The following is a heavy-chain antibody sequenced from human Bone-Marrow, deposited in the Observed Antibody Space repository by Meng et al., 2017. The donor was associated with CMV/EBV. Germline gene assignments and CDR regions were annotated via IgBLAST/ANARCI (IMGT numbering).Heavy chain of an antibody. CDR2: IYYSGIT. V-gene: IGHV4-34*01. CDR1: GGSFSGYY. D-gene: IGHD2-21*01. Sequence: SETLSLTCAVYGGSFSGYYWSWIRQPPGKGLEWIASIYYSGITYYNPSLKSRVTISVDTSKNQFSLKLSSVTAADTAVYYCARRTVVILTRTNWFDPWGQGTLVTVSS. J-gene: IGHJ5*02. CDR3: ARRTVVILTRTNWFDP.